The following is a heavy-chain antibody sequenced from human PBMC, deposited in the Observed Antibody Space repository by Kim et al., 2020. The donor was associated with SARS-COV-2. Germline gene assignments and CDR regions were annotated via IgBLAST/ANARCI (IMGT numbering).Heavy chain of an antibody. Sequence: ASVKVSCKASGYTFTGYYMHWVRQAPGQGLEWMGWINPNSGGTNYAQKFQGRVTMTRDTSISTAYMELSRLRSDDTAVYYCAREGPLGFGEMNWFDPWGQGTLVTVSS. V-gene: IGHV1-2*02. CDR3: AREGPLGFGEMNWFDP. D-gene: IGHD3-10*01. CDR1: GYTFTGYY. CDR2: INPNSGGT. J-gene: IGHJ5*02.